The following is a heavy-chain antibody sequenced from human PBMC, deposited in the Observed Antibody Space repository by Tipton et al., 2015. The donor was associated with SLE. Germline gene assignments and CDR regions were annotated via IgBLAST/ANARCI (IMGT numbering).Heavy chain of an antibody. CDR3: ARKDGSSSSWGAFDI. CDR1: GFTFSSYW. Sequence: SLRLSCAASGFTFSSYWMSWVRQAPGKGLEWVANIKQDGSEKYYVDSVKGRFTISRDNAKNSLYLQMNSLRAEDTAVYYCARKDGSSSSWGAFDIWGQGTTVTVSS. CDR2: IKQDGSEK. V-gene: IGHV3-7*01. D-gene: IGHD6-13*01. J-gene: IGHJ3*02.